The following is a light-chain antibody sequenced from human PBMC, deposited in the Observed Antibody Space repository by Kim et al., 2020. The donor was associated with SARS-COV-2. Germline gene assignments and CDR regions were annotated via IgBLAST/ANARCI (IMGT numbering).Light chain of an antibody. CDR3: AAWDDSLSGNWV. V-gene: IGLV1-47*01. CDR1: SSNIGSNY. J-gene: IGLJ3*02. Sequence: RVTVSGSGSSSNIGSNYVYWYQQLPGTAPKLLSYRNNQRPSGVPDRFSGSKSGTSASLAISGLRSEDEADYYCAAWDDSLSGNWVFGGGTQLTVL. CDR2: RNN.